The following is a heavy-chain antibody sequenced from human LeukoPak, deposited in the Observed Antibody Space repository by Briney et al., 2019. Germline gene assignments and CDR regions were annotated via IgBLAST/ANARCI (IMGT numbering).Heavy chain of an antibody. J-gene: IGHJ5*02. Sequence: PSETLSLTCTVSGGSISSSSYYWGWIRQPPGKGLEWIGSIYYSGSTYYNPSLKSRVTISVDTSKNQFSLKLSSVTAADTAVYYCARGSEQLAPDLCWFDPWGQGTLVTVSS. CDR3: ARGSEQLAPDLCWFDP. CDR1: GGSISSSSYY. V-gene: IGHV4-39*07. D-gene: IGHD6-6*01. CDR2: IYYSGST.